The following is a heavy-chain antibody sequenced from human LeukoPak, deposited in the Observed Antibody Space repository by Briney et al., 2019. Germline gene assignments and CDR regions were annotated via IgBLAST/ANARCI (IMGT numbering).Heavy chain of an antibody. V-gene: IGHV4-38-2*02. CDR3: ARPLSISGYYYDAFDI. D-gene: IGHD3-22*01. CDR2: IYYSGST. J-gene: IGHJ3*02. CDR1: GYSVSSGYY. Sequence: PSETLSLTCTVSGYSVSSGYYWGWIRQPPGKGLEWIGYIYYSGSTNYNPSLKSRVTISVDTSKNQFSLKLSSVTAADTAVYCCARPLSISGYYYDAFDIWGQGTMVTVSS.